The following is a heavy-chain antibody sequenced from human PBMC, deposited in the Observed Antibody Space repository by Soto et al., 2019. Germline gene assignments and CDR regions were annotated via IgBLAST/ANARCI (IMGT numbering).Heavy chain of an antibody. D-gene: IGHD3-3*01. CDR3: ARARSYYDFWSGYPKHYYYYGMDV. Sequence: SEILSLTCAVYGGSFSGYYWSWIRQPPGKGLEWIGEINHSGSTNYNPSLKSRGTISVDTSKNQFSLKLSSVTAADTAVYYCARARSYYDFWSGYPKHYYYYGMDVWGQGTTVTVSS. CDR2: INHSGST. J-gene: IGHJ6*02. V-gene: IGHV4-34*01. CDR1: GGSFSGYY.